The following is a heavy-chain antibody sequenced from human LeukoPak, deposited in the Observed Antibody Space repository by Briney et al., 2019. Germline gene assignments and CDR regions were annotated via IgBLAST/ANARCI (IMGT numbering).Heavy chain of an antibody. CDR2: MYLSGTT. V-gene: IGHV4-4*02. D-gene: IGHD5-18*01. CDR1: GDSINSLDL. Sequence: ASETLSLTCTVSGDSINSLDLWSWVRQPPGKGLEWIGEMYLSGTTHSNPSLKSRVTISVDTSKNQFSLKLSSVTAADTAVYYCAGFEYSYGPGLLDYWGQGTLVTVSS. CDR3: AGFEYSYGPGLLDY. J-gene: IGHJ4*02.